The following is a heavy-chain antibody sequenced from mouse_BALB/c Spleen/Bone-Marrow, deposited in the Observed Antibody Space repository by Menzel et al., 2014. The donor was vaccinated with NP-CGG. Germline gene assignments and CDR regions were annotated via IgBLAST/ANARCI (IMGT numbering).Heavy chain of an antibody. V-gene: IGHV14-3*02. D-gene: IGHD2-14*01. CDR2: IDPANGNT. J-gene: IGHJ1*01. CDR1: GFNIKDTY. Sequence: EVQLQQSGAELVKPGASVKLSCTASGFNIKDTYMHWVKQRPEQGLEWIGRIDPANGNTKYDPKFQGKATITADTSSNTAYLQLSSLTSEDTAVYYCAIYRYGWYFDVWGAGTTVTVSS. CDR3: AIYRYGWYFDV.